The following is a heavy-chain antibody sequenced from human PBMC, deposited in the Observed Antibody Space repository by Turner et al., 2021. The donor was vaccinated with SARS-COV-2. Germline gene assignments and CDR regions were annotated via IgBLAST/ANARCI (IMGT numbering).Heavy chain of an antibody. D-gene: IGHD5-18*01. Sequence: QVQLVQSGAEVKKPGASVKVSCKASGYTFTDYYMHWVRQAPGQGLEWMGWINPNSGGTNSAQKFQGRVTMTRDTSISTAYMELSRLRSDDTAVYYCATDSYGTLWGQGTLVTVSS. CDR1: GYTFTDYY. CDR3: ATDSYGTL. V-gene: IGHV1-2*02. J-gene: IGHJ4*02. CDR2: INPNSGGT.